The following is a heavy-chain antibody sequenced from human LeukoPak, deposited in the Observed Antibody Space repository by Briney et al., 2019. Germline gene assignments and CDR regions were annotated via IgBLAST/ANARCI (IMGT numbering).Heavy chain of an antibody. J-gene: IGHJ6*03. CDR2: MNPNSGNT. Sequence: ASVKVSCEASGYTFTSYDINWVRQATGQGLEWMGWMNPNSGNTGYAQKFQGRVTMTRNTSISTAYMELSSLRSEDTAVYYCARVRSSSWHYYYYYMDVWGKGTTVTISS. CDR3: ARVRSSSWHYYYYYMDV. CDR1: GYTFTSYD. D-gene: IGHD6-13*01. V-gene: IGHV1-8*01.